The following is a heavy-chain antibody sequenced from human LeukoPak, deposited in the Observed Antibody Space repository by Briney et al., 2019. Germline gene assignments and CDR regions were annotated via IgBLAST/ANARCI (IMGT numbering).Heavy chain of an antibody. V-gene: IGHV4-59*01. J-gene: IGHJ5*02. CDR1: GGSISSYY. Sequence: SETLSLTCTVSGGSISSYYWSWIRQPPGKGLGCIGYIHYTGSTNYNASLKSRVTISVDTSKNQFSLKLNSVTAADTAVYYCARGGYYGSGNDFRFDPWGQGTLVTVSS. D-gene: IGHD3-10*01. CDR3: ARGGYYGSGNDFRFDP. CDR2: IHYTGST.